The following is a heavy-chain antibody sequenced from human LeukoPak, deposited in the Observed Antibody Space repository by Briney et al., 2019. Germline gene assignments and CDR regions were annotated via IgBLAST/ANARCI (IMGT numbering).Heavy chain of an antibody. CDR1: GYTFSDHY. J-gene: IGHJ4*02. CDR3: ARDNSGSDC. V-gene: IGHV3-11*06. D-gene: IGHD3-22*01. Sequence: PGGSLTLSCAASGYTFSDHYMSWIRQAPGKGLEWVSYISSSSSYTIYAHSVKGRFNISRENAKNSLYLQMNSLRAEDTAVYYCARDNSGSDCWGQGTLVTVSS. CDR2: ISSSSSYT.